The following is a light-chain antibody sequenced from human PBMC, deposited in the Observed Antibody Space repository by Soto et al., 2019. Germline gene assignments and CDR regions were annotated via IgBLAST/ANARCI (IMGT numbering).Light chain of an antibody. V-gene: IGKV3-20*01. Sequence: EIVLTQSPATLSLSPGERATLSCRASQSVSNNYLAWYQQKPGQAPRLLIYGPSNRATGIPDRFSGSGSGTDFTPTISRLEPEDFAVYYCQQYGSSGTFGQGTKVDIK. CDR2: GPS. J-gene: IGKJ1*01. CDR1: QSVSNNY. CDR3: QQYGSSGT.